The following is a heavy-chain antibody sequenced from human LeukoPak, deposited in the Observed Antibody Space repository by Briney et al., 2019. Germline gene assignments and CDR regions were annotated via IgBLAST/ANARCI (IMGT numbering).Heavy chain of an antibody. CDR3: ARERIPTPLYYYYGMDV. V-gene: IGHV1-46*01. CDR2: INPSGGST. D-gene: IGHD2-21*01. CDR1: GYTFTSYY. Sequence: ASVKVSCKASGYTFTSYYMHWVRQAPGQGLEWMGIINPSGGSTNYAQKFQGRVTMTRDTSTSTVYMELSSLRSEDTAVYYRARERIPTPLYYYYGMDVWGQGTTVTVSS. J-gene: IGHJ6*02.